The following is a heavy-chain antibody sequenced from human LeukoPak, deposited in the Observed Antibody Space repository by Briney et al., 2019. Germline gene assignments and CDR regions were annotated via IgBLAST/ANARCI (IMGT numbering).Heavy chain of an antibody. J-gene: IGHJ4*02. D-gene: IGHD2-2*01. V-gene: IGHV3-23*01. CDR2: ISGSGGST. CDR3: AKDMYHGGY. CDR1: GFTFSSYA. Sequence: GGSLRLSCAASGFTFSSYAMSWVRQAPGKGLEWVSGISGSGGSTNYADSVKGRFTISRDNSKDTLYLQMNSLRAEDTAVYYCAKDMYHGGYWGQGTLVTVSS.